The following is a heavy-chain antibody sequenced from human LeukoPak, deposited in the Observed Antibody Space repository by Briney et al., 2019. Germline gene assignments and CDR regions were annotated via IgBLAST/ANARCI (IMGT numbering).Heavy chain of an antibody. CDR3: TTGRGGEDY. J-gene: IGHJ4*02. CDR2: IKSKTDDGTT. V-gene: IGHV3-15*01. D-gene: IGHD2-21*01. CDR1: GFTFSNAW. Sequence: GGSLRLSCAASGFTFSNAWMSWVRQAPGKGLEWVGRIKSKTDDGTTDYAAPVKGRFTISRDDSKNTLYLQMNSLKTEDTAVYYCTTGRGGEDYWGQGTLVTVSS.